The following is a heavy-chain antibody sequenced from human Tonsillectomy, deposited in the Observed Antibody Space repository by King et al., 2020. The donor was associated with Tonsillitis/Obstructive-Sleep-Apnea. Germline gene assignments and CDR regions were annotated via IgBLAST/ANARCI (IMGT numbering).Heavy chain of an antibody. V-gene: IGHV3-74*03. Sequence: VQLVESXGGLVQPGGSLRLSCAASGFTFSSYWMHWVRQAPGKGLVWVSRIKSDGSSTTYADSVKGRFTISRDNAKNTVFLQMNSLTAEDTAVYYCARXXXXMXXXFPXXHYYXXVWXXXTTVTV. D-gene: IGHD3-10*02. J-gene: IGHJ6*03. CDR3: ARXXXXMXXXFPXXHYYXXV. CDR2: IKSDGSST. CDR1: GFTFSSYW.